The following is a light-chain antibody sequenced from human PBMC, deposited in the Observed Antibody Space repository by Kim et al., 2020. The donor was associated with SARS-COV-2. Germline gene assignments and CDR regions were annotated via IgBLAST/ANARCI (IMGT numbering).Light chain of an antibody. Sequence: RATINCKSSQSVLYSSDSQNYLAWYQQKPGQPPKLLIYWASTRESGVPDRFSASGSGTDFTLTISSLQAADVAVYYCQQYYSSWTFGQGTKVEIK. CDR3: QQYYSSWT. V-gene: IGKV4-1*01. J-gene: IGKJ1*01. CDR1: QSVLYSSDSQNY. CDR2: WAS.